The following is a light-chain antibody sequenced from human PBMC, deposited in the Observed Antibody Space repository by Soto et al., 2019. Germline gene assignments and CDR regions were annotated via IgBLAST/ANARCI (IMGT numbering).Light chain of an antibody. CDR1: QSVGSNY. CDR2: GAS. J-gene: IGKJ5*01. CDR3: HQYASSPLT. Sequence: EIGLTQSPGTLSLSPGERATLSCRASQSVGSNYLAWYQQTPGQAPRLLIHGASTRATGIPDRFSGSGSGTDFTLTLSRLESEDSAVYYCHQYASSPLTFGQGTRLEIK. V-gene: IGKV3-20*01.